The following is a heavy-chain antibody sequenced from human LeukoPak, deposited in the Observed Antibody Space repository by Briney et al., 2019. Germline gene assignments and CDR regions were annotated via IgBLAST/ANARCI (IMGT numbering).Heavy chain of an antibody. J-gene: IGHJ5*02. CDR1: GGSISSYY. Sequence: SETLSLTCTVAGGSISSYYWSWIRQPPGKGLDWIGYIYYSGSTNYNPSLKSRVTISVDTSKNQFSLKLSSVTAADTAVYYCARTRLPRNWFDPWGQGTLVTVSS. CDR3: ARTRLPRNWFDP. V-gene: IGHV4-59*01. CDR2: IYYSGST. D-gene: IGHD4-11*01.